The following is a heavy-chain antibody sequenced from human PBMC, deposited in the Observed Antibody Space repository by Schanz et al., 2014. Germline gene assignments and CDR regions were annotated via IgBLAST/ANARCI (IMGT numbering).Heavy chain of an antibody. CDR1: GFTFSDYY. Sequence: VQLVESGGGLVQPGGSLRLSCAASGFTFSDYYMSWIRQAPGKGLEWVSTISASGGSTYYADSVKGRFTISRDNSKNSLYLQMNSLRAEDTAVYYCAREQIMAAAGLVDYWGHGTLVTVSS. V-gene: IGHV3-11*01. CDR2: ISASGGST. D-gene: IGHD6-13*01. CDR3: AREQIMAAAGLVDY. J-gene: IGHJ4*01.